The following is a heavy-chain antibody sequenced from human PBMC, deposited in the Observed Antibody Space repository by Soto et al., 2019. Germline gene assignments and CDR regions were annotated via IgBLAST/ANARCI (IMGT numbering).Heavy chain of an antibody. CDR3: ARRPSVNGDPFDY. D-gene: IGHD2-8*01. Sequence: PGESLKISCQGSGYSFPTYWIAWVRQMPGKGLEWMGIIYASNSDTRYSPSFEGQVTISADKSLRTAYLQWTSLKASDTAMYYCARRPSVNGDPFDYSGQGTLVTVSS. V-gene: IGHV5-51*01. CDR1: GYSFPTYW. CDR2: IYASNSDT. J-gene: IGHJ4*02.